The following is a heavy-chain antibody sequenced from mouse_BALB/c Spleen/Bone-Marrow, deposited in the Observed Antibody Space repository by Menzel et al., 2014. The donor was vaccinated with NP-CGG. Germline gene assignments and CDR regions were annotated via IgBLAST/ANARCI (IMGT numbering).Heavy chain of an antibody. CDR3: ARRKVFDGYSWFAY. CDR1: GFTFSSYA. V-gene: IGHV5-9-3*01. CDR2: ISSGGSYT. D-gene: IGHD2-3*01. J-gene: IGHJ3*01. Sequence: EVQLVESGGGLAKPGVSLKLSCAASGFTFSSYAMSWVRQTPEKRLEWVATISSGGSYTYYPDSVKGRFTISRDNAKNTLYLQMSSLRSEDTAMYYCARRKVFDGYSWFAYWGQGTLVTVSA.